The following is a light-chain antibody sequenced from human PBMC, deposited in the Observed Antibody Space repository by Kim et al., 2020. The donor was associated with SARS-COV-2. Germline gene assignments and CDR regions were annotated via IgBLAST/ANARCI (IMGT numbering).Light chain of an antibody. CDR3: ASCDDSLYGSKL. Sequence: QSVLTQPPSVSGTPGQRITISCSGSRYNIGSRYVYWYQQLPGAAPNLLIYRNDQRPSGVPDGFSGSKSGSSASLAISGLRSDDEADYYCASCDDSLYGSKLFGGGTQLTVL. CDR2: RND. J-gene: IGLJ3*02. CDR1: RYNIGSRY. V-gene: IGLV1-47*01.